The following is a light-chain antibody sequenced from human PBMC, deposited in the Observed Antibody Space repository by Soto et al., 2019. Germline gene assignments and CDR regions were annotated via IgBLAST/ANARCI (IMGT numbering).Light chain of an antibody. CDR1: QSVSSTY. CDR3: QQYGFSFRA. CDR2: GAS. Sequence: EILLTQSPGTLSLSPGERATLSCRASQSVSSTYLSWYQLKPGQAPRLLIYGASTRATGIPDRFGGSGSGTDFTLTISRLEPEDFAVYYCQQYGFSFRAFGQGTKV. V-gene: IGKV3-20*01. J-gene: IGKJ1*01.